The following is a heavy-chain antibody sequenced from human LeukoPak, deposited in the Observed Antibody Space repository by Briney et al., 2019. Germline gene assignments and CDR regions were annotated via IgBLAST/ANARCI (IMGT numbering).Heavy chain of an antibody. Sequence: ASVKVSCKASGYTFTGYYMHWVRQAPGQGLEWMGWINPNSGGTNYAQKFQGRVTMTRDTSISTAYMELRSLRSDDTAVYYCARGAYDYVWGSYRYFDYWGQGTLVTVSS. CDR1: GYTFTGYY. V-gene: IGHV1-2*02. D-gene: IGHD3-16*02. CDR3: ARGAYDYVWGSYRYFDY. J-gene: IGHJ4*02. CDR2: INPNSGGT.